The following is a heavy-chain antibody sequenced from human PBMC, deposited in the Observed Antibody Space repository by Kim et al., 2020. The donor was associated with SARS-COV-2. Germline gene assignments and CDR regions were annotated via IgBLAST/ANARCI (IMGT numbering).Heavy chain of an antibody. Sequence: EGTEENYGDSAKGRFSIPRDHAENSVYLQVNSLRVEETAIYYCARGQQLVYWGQGTLVTVSS. J-gene: IGHJ4*02. V-gene: IGHV3-7*01. CDR2: EGTEE. CDR3: ARGQQLVY. D-gene: IGHD6-13*01.